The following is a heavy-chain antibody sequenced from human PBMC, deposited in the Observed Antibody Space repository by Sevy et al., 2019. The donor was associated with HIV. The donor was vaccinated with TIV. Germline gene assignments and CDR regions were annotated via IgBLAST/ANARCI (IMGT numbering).Heavy chain of an antibody. D-gene: IGHD3-16*02. Sequence: GGSLRLSCAASGLTFSNYAIHWVRQAPGKGLEWVAVISYDGSNKDYADSVKGRFAISRDNSKNTLYLQMNSLRVEDTAVCYCARASHMITFGGVIVIDGIDYWGQGTLVTVSS. V-gene: IGHV3-30*09. CDR2: ISYDGSNK. J-gene: IGHJ4*02. CDR1: GLTFSNYA. CDR3: ARASHMITFGGVIVIDGIDY.